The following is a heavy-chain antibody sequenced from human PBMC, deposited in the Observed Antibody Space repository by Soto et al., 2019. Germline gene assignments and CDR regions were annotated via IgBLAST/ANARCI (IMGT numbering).Heavy chain of an antibody. CDR3: ARTLDYGHMDV. J-gene: IGHJ6*03. CDR2: MYSSGST. Sequence: SETLSLTCTVTGGSINSGDYFWTWIRQSPGKGLEWFGYMYSSGSTYYNPSLNSRITISADTSKNQFSLKLNSVTAADTAVYYCARTLDYGHMDVWGKGTTVTVSS. CDR1: GGSINSGDYF. V-gene: IGHV4-30-4*01. D-gene: IGHD3-16*01.